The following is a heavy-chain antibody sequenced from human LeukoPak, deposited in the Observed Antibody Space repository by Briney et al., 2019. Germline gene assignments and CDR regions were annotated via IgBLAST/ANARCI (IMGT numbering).Heavy chain of an antibody. CDR2: INHDGSEI. D-gene: IGHD3-10*01. CDR3: ARGLRGIDY. J-gene: IGHJ4*02. CDR1: GFTFDDYT. Sequence: GGSLRLSCAASGFTFDDYTMHWLRQAPGRGLEWVGNINHDGSEIYYLDSARGRFTISRDNTKNSLYLLMNSLRAEDTAMYYCARGLRGIDYWGQGTLVTVSS. V-gene: IGHV3-7*05.